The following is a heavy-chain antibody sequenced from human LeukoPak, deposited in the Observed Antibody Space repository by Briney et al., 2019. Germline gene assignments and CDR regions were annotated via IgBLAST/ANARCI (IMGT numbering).Heavy chain of an antibody. V-gene: IGHV1-2*02. CDR3: AREVEMATFDAFDI. Sequence: ASVKVSCKASGYTFTGYYMHWVRQAPGQGLEWMGWINPNSGGTNYAQKFQGRVTMTRDTSISTAYMELSRLRSDDTAVYYCAREVEMATFDAFDIWGQGTMVTVSS. CDR2: INPNSGGT. D-gene: IGHD5-24*01. CDR1: GYTFTGYY. J-gene: IGHJ3*02.